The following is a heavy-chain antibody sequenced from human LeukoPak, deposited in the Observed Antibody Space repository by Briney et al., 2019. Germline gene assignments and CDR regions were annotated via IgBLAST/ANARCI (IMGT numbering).Heavy chain of an antibody. CDR1: GFTFSSYA. D-gene: IGHD2-15*01. V-gene: IGHV3-30-3*01. CDR3: ARDYCSGGSCYPLDAFDI. J-gene: IGHJ3*02. CDR2: ISYDGSNK. Sequence: GGSLRLSCAASGFTFSSYAMHWVRQAPGKGLEWVAVISYDGSNKYYADSVKGRFTISRDNSKNTLYLQMNSLRAEDTAVYYCARDYCSGGSCYPLDAFDIWGQGTMVTVSS.